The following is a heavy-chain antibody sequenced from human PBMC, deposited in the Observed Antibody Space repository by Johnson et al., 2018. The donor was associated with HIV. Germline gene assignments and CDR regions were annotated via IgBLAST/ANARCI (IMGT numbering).Heavy chain of an antibody. CDR3: ASITTIAAAGRGAFDI. CDR2: IGPAGDT. J-gene: IGHJ3*02. Sequence: VQLVESGGGLVQPGGSLRLSCAASGFTFSSYDMHWVRQATGKGLEWVSAIGPAGDTYYPGSVKGRFTISRENAKNSLYLQMNSLRAEDTAVYYCASITTIAAAGRGAFDIWGQGTMVTVSS. V-gene: IGHV3-13*01. D-gene: IGHD6-13*01. CDR1: GFTFSSYD.